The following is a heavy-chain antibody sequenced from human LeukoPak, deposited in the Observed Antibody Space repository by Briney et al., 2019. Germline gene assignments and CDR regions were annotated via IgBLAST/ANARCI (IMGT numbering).Heavy chain of an antibody. CDR3: ARQRWELLTPDAFDT. V-gene: IGHV4-59*08. D-gene: IGHD1-26*01. CDR2: IYYSGST. Sequence: SETLSLTCTVSGGSISSYYWSWIRQPPGKGLEWIGYIYYSGSTNYNPSLKSRVTISVDTSKNQFSLKLSSVTAADTAVYYCARQRWELLTPDAFDTWGQGTMVTVSS. CDR1: GGSISSYY. J-gene: IGHJ3*02.